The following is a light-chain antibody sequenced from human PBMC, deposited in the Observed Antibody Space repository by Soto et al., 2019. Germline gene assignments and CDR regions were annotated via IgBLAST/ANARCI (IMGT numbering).Light chain of an antibody. Sequence: ELVLTHSPGNMSLSPGERATLSCRASQSVSSYFAWYQQKPGQAPRLLIYGASSGATGIPDRFSGSGSGTDFTLTISRLEPEDFAVYYCRQRSNWPPITFGQGARPEIK. V-gene: IGKV3-11*01. CDR2: GAS. CDR3: RQRSNWPPIT. CDR1: QSVSSY. J-gene: IGKJ5*01.